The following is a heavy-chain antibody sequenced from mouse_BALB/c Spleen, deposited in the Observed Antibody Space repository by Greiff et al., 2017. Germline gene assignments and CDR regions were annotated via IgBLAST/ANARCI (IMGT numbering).Heavy chain of an antibody. V-gene: IGHV5-12-2*01. CDR1: GFTFSSYT. CDR3: ARLDYFDY. Sequence: EVQVVESGGGLVQPGGSLKLSCAASGFTFSSYTMSWVRQTPEKRLEWVAYISNGGGSTYYPDTVKGRFTISRDNAKNTLYLQMSSLKSEDTAMYYCARLDYFDYWGQGTTLTVSS. D-gene: IGHD3-1*01. J-gene: IGHJ2*01. CDR2: ISNGGGST.